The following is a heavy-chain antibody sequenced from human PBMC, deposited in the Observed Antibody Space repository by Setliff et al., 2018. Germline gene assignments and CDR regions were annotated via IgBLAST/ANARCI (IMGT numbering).Heavy chain of an antibody. V-gene: IGHV4-34*01. D-gene: IGHD5-12*01. CDR3: AKVDIDYIMTRDNTWQYIFYMDV. J-gene: IGHJ6*03. CDR1: GESFSGYF. CDR2: ISHSGNT. Sequence: SETLSLTCAVYGESFSGYFWSWIRQTPEKGLEWIGEISHSGNTNYNPSFKSRVTISIDTSKNQFSLKMTSVTAEDTAVYYCAKVDIDYIMTRDNTWQYIFYMDVWGRGTTVTVSS.